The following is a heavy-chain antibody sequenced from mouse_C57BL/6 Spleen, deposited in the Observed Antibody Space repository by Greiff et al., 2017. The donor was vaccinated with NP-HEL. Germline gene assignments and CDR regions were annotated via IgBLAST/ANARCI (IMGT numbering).Heavy chain of an antibody. CDR2: INPNNGGT. CDR3: AREDHSNYWYFDV. Sequence: EVQLQQSGPELVKPGASVKIPCKASGYTFTDYNMDWVKQSHGKSLEWIGDINPNNGGTIYNQKFKGKATLTVDKSSSTAYMEHRSLTSEDTAVYYCAREDHSNYWYFDVWGTGTTVTVSS. D-gene: IGHD2-5*01. CDR1: GYTFTDYN. J-gene: IGHJ1*03. V-gene: IGHV1-18*01.